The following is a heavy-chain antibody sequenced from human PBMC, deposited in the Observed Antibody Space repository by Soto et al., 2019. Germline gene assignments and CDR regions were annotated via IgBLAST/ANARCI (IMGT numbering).Heavy chain of an antibody. D-gene: IGHD3-10*01. V-gene: IGHV3-64D*08. J-gene: IGHJ4*02. Sequence: GGSLRLSCSASGFTFSSYAMHWVRQAPGKGLEYVSAISSNGGSTYYADSVKGRFTISRDNSKNTLYLQMSSLRAEDTAVYYCVKDRYYYGSGSYYHYFDYWGQGTLVTVSS. CDR2: ISSNGGST. CDR3: VKDRYYYGSGSYYHYFDY. CDR1: GFTFSSYA.